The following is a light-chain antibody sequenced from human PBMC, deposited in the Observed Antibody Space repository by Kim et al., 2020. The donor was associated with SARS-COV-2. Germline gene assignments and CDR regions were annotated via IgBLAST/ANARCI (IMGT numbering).Light chain of an antibody. CDR3: QQYNNWPPIT. CDR2: GAS. CDR1: QSDSSN. V-gene: IGKV3-15*01. Sequence: SPGVRATLTCRASQSDSSNLAWYQQKPGQAPRLLIYGASTRATGIPARFSGSGSGTEFTLTISSLQSEDFAVYYCQQYNNWPPITFGQGTRLEIK. J-gene: IGKJ5*01.